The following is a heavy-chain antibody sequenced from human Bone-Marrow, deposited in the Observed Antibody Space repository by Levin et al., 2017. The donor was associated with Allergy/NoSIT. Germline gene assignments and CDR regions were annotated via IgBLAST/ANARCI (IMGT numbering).Heavy chain of an antibody. Sequence: SETLSLSCTVFGGSITSSSYYWGWVRQPPGTGLEWVGTIYFSGHTYYNPSLRSRVRLSLDTSKNQFSLRLTSVTAADTAIYYCARDVLGCSSSYCSPFPEYYYGMDVWGQGTTVTVSS. CDR3: ARDVLGCSSSYCSPFPEYYYGMDV. CDR1: GGSITSSSYY. CDR2: IYFSGHT. J-gene: IGHJ6*02. V-gene: IGHV4-39*07. D-gene: IGHD2-2*01.